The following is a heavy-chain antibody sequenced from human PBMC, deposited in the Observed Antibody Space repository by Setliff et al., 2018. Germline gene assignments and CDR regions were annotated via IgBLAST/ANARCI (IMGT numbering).Heavy chain of an antibody. CDR2: IKSKTDGGTT. Sequence: SLRLSCAASGFTFSNAWMSWVRQAPGKGLEWVGRIKSKTDGGTTDYAAPVKGRFTISRDDSKNTLYLQMNSLKTEDTAVYYCTTERSGYYDILTGYISPLDYWGQGTLVTVSS. V-gene: IGHV3-15*01. D-gene: IGHD3-9*01. CDR3: TTERSGYYDILTGYISPLDY. CDR1: GFTFSNAW. J-gene: IGHJ4*02.